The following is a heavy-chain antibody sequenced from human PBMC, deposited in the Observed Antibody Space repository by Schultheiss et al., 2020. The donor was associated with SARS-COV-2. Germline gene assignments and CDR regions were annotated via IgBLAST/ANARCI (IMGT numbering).Heavy chain of an antibody. CDR2: IYTSGST. CDR3: AREWDSSSSQYYYYGMDV. V-gene: IGHV4-4*07. J-gene: IGHJ6*02. CDR1: GGSISSYY. D-gene: IGHD6-6*01. Sequence: SQTLSLTCPVSGGSISSYYWSWIRQPAGKGLEWIGRIYTSGSTNYNPSLKSRVTMSVDTSKNQFSLKLSSVTAADTAVYYCAREWDSSSSQYYYYGMDVWGQGTTVTVSS.